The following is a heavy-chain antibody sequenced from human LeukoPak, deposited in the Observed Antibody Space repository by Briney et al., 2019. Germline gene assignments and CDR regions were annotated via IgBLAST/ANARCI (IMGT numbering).Heavy chain of an antibody. Sequence: ASVKVSCKASGYTFTSYYISWVRLAPGQRLEWMGWISAYNVNTNYAQKLQGRVTMTADTSTSTAYMELRSLRSDDTAVYYCARGHERDYYDSSGYYYYFDYWGQGTLVTVSS. CDR2: ISAYNVNT. V-gene: IGHV1-18*01. CDR3: ARGHERDYYDSSGYYYYFDY. J-gene: IGHJ4*02. CDR1: GYTFTSYY. D-gene: IGHD3-22*01.